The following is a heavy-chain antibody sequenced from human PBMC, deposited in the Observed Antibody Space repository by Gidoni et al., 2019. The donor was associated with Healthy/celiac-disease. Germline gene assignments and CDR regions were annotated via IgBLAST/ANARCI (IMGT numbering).Heavy chain of an antibody. V-gene: IGHV3-30*18. Sequence: QVQLVESGGGVVQPGRSLRLSCAAPAFTFSSYGMHWVRQAPGKVLAWVAVIAYDGSNKYYANSVKGRFTISRDNSKNTLYLQMNSLGAEDTAVYYCAKDSIAVAGDYYYYGMDVWGQGTTVTVSS. CDR2: IAYDGSNK. CDR1: AFTFSSYG. CDR3: AKDSIAVAGDYYYYGMDV. J-gene: IGHJ6*02. D-gene: IGHD6-19*01.